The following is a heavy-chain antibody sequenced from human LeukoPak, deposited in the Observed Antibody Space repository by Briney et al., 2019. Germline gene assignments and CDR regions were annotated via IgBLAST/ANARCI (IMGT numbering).Heavy chain of an antibody. CDR3: ARGFTRAFDY. J-gene: IGHJ4*02. V-gene: IGHV3-53*01. D-gene: IGHD3-3*01. CDR1: GGSISSYY. CDR2: IYSGGST. Sequence: ETLSLTCTVSGGSISSYYWSWIRQPAGKGLEWVSIIYSGGSTYYADSVKGRFTISRDNSKNTLYLQMNSLRAEDTAVYYCARGFTRAFDYWGQGTLVTVSS.